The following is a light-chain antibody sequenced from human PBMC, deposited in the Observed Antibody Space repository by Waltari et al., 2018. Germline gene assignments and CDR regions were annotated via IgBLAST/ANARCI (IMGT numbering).Light chain of an antibody. CDR2: VNSHGSH. V-gene: IGLV4-69*01. Sequence: QLVLTQSPSAPASLGASVKLTCTLSSGHSSNNIAWHPQRPERGPRYLMKVNSHGSHNKGDDIPDRFSGSSSGAERYLTISSLQSEDEADYYCETGGHGTWVFGGGTKLTVL. CDR3: ETGGHGTWV. J-gene: IGLJ3*02. CDR1: SGHSSNN.